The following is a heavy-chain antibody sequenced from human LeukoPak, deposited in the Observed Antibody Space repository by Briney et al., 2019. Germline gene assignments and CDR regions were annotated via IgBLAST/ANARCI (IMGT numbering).Heavy chain of an antibody. V-gene: IGHV4-34*01. CDR2: INHSGST. Sequence: SETLSLTCAVYGGSFSGYYWSWIRQPPGKGLGWIGEINHSGSTNYNPSLKSRVTISVDTSKNQFSLKLSSVTAADTAVYYCARSLLGAARRGYFDYWGQGTLVTVSS. CDR3: ARSLLGAARRGYFDY. CDR1: GGSFSGYY. J-gene: IGHJ4*02. D-gene: IGHD6-6*01.